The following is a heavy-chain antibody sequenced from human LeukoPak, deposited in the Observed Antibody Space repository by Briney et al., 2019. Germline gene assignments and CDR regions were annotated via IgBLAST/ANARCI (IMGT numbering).Heavy chain of an antibody. Sequence: SETLSLTCTVSGDSISSGDYYWSWIRQPAGKGLEWIGRIFSSGSTNYNPSLKSRVTISRDTSKNQYSLKLSSVTAADTAVYYCARGGRTWFDPWGQGSLVTVSS. J-gene: IGHJ5*02. CDR1: GDSISSGDYY. V-gene: IGHV4-61*02. CDR2: IFSSGST. CDR3: ARGGRTWFDP.